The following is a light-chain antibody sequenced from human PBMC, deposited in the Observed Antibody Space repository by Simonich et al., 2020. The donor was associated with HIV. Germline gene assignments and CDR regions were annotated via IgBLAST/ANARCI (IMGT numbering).Light chain of an antibody. CDR1: SSDVGSYNL. V-gene: IGLV2-14*02. J-gene: IGLJ3*02. Sequence: QSALTQPASVSGSPGQSITISCTGTSSDVGSYNLVSWYQQHPGKAPKLMIYDVSKRPSGVSNRFSGSKSGNTASLTISGLQSEDEAYYYCSSYTSSSTWVFGGGTKVTVL. CDR2: DVS. CDR3: SSYTSSSTWV.